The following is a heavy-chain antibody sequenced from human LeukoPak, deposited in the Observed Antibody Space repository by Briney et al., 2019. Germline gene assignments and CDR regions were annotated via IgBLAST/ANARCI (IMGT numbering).Heavy chain of an antibody. J-gene: IGHJ4*02. CDR3: AREGGGYSYGPNFDY. D-gene: IGHD5-18*01. Sequence: ASVKVSCKASGYTFTSYYMRWVRQPPGQGLEWMGIINPSGGSTSYAEKFQGRVTMTRDMSTSTVYMELSSLRSEDTAVYYCAREGGGYSYGPNFDYWGQGTLVTVSS. CDR2: INPSGGST. CDR1: GYTFTSYY. V-gene: IGHV1-46*01.